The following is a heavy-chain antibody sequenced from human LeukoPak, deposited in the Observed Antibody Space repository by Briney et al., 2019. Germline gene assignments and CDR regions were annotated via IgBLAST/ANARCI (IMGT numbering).Heavy chain of an antibody. CDR3: AKTSPGNSAYDSPFDY. CDR2: VRGSGSDT. D-gene: IGHD5-12*01. V-gene: IGHV3-23*01. Sequence: PGGSLRLSCAVSGFTFSTYAMSWVRQAPGKGLEWISAVRGSGSDTYYADSVKGRFTISRDNSKNTLYLQMNSLRAGDTAIYYCAKTSPGNSAYDSPFDYWGQGTLVTVSS. J-gene: IGHJ4*02. CDR1: GFTFSTYA.